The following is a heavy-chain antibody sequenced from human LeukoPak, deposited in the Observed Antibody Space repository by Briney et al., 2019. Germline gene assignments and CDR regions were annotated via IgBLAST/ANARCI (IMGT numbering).Heavy chain of an antibody. V-gene: IGHV4-59*01. CDR2: IYYSGST. D-gene: IGHD3-16*02. Sequence: PSETLSLTCTVSGGSISSYYWSWIRQPPGKGLEWIGYIYYSGSTNYNPSLKSRVTTSVDTSKNQFSLKLSSVTAAGTAVYYCARVRKGYIRRYYFDYWGQGTLVTVSS. CDR3: ARVRKGYIRRYYFDY. J-gene: IGHJ4*02. CDR1: GGSISSYY.